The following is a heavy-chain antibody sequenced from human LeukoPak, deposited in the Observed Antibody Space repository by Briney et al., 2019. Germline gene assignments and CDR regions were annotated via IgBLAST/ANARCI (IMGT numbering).Heavy chain of an antibody. CDR1: GGSISSYH. V-gene: IGHV4-59*01. J-gene: IGHJ6*03. Sequence: SEALSLTCTVSGGSISSYHWSWIRQPPGKGLEWLGYIYYSGSSNYNPSLKSRVTMSADTSKNQFSLRLSSVTAADTAVYYCARVPRSYYYYYYMDVWGKGTTVTVSS. CDR2: IYYSGSS. CDR3: ARVPRSYYYYYYMDV.